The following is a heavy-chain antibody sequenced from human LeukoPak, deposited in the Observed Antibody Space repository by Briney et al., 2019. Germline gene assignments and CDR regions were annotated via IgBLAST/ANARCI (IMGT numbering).Heavy chain of an antibody. CDR1: GFTVTTNH. Sequence: GGSLRLSCAASGFTVTTNHMSWVRQAPGRGLEWVSLIYRGDKTHYADSVKDRFTIFRVTSRNTLYLQMNSLRVEETGVYYCARGGYDFTGNWFDSWGQGTMVTVSS. CDR3: ARGGYDFTGNWFDS. D-gene: IGHD3-3*01. J-gene: IGHJ5*01. V-gene: IGHV3-66*01. CDR2: IYRGDKT.